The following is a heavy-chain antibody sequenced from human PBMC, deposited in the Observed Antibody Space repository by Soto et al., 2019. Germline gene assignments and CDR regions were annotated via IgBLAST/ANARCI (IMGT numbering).Heavy chain of an antibody. CDR3: ARELCSGGSCYTSAY. V-gene: IGHV1-3*01. J-gene: IGHJ4*02. D-gene: IGHD2-15*01. CDR2: INAGNGNT. Sequence: QVPLVQSGAEVKKPGASVKVSCKASGYTFTSYAMHWVRQAPGQRLEWMGWINAGNGNTKYSQKFQGRVTITRDTSASTAYMELSSLRSEDTAVYYCARELCSGGSCYTSAYWGQGTLVTVSS. CDR1: GYTFTSYA.